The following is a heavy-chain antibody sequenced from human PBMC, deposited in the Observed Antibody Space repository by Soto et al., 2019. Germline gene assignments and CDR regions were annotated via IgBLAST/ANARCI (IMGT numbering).Heavy chain of an antibody. V-gene: IGHV3-11*06. J-gene: IGHJ4*02. CDR3: AGWRVGVFEPLDY. CDR1: GFTFSDYY. D-gene: IGHD2-8*01. CDR2: ISSSSSYT. Sequence: PGGSLRLSCVASGFTFSDYYMSWIRQAPGKGLEWVSYISSSSSYTNYADSVKGRFTISRDNAKNTLYLQMNNLRAEDTAVYYCAGWRVGVFEPLDYWGQGTLVTVSS.